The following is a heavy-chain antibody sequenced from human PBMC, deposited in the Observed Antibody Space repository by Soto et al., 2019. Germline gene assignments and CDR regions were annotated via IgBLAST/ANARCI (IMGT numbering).Heavy chain of an antibody. D-gene: IGHD3-3*01. V-gene: IGHV1-18*01. CDR3: ARDYDFNDGIAF. CDR2: ISAYKDNT. J-gene: IGHJ6*02. Sequence: QVQLVQSGAEVKKPGASVKVSCKASGYTFTSYGISWVRQAPGQGLEWMGWISAYKDNTNYAQKLQGRVTMTTDTATNTAYMELRSLRSDDSAVYYWARDYDFNDGIAFWGQGTTVTVSS. CDR1: GYTFTSYG.